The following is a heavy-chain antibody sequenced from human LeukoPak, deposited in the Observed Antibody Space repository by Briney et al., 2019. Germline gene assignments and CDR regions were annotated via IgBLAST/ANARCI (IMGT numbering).Heavy chain of an antibody. D-gene: IGHD3-22*01. J-gene: IGHJ3*02. CDR3: ARTAYYYDSSGYSDDAFDI. V-gene: IGHV3-66*02. Sequence: GGSLRLSCAASGFTVSSNYMSWVRQAPGKGLEWVSVIYSGGSTYYADSVKGRLTISRDNSKNTLYLQMNSLRAEDTAVYYCARTAYYYDSSGYSDDAFDIWGQGTMVTVSS. CDR1: GFTVSSNY. CDR2: IYSGGST.